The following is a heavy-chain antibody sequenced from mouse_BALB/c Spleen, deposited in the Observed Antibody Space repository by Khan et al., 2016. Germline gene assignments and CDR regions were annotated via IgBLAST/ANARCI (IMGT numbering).Heavy chain of an antibody. D-gene: IGHD2-1*01. V-gene: IGHV2-2*02. CDR1: GFSLTSYG. Sequence: QVQLKESGPGLVQPSQSLSITCTVSGFSLTSYGVHWVRQSPGKGLEWLGVIWSGGSTDYNAAFISRLSISKDNSKSQVFFKMNSMQANDKAISYCASRRHYGKILYPMYYWVQAPSVTVSS. CDR2: IWSGGST. J-gene: IGHJ4*01. CDR3: ASRRHYGKILYPMYY.